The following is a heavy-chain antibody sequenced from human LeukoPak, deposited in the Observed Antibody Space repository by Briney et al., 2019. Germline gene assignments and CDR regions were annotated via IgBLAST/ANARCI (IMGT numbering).Heavy chain of an antibody. V-gene: IGHV4-59*01. CDR1: GGSISSYY. CDR3: ARGLKYYDSSGYYC. Sequence: PSETLSLTCTVSGGSISSYYWSWIRQPPGKGLEWIGYIYYSGSTNYNPSLKSRVTISVDTSKNQFSLKLSSVTAADTAVYYCARGLKYYDSSGYYCWGQGTLVTVSS. D-gene: IGHD3-22*01. CDR2: IYYSGST. J-gene: IGHJ4*02.